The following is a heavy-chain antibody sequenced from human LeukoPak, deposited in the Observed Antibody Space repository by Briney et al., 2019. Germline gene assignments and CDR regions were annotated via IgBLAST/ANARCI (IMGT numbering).Heavy chain of an antibody. J-gene: IGHJ4*02. CDR2: ISYDGSNK. Sequence: GGSLRLSCAASGFTFSSYAMHWVRQAPGKGLEWVAVISYDGSNKYYADSVKGRFTISRDNSKNTLYLQMNSLRAEDTAVYYCAKDRGDYEVDSLNYWGQGTLVTVSS. CDR3: AKDRGDYEVDSLNY. CDR1: GFTFSSYA. D-gene: IGHD4-17*01. V-gene: IGHV3-30-3*01.